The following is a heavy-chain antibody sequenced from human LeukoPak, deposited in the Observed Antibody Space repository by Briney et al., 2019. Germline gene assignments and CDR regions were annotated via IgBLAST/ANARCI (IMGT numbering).Heavy chain of an antibody. Sequence: GWSLRLSCSASGFTFSSYAMYWVRQAPGKGLEYVSAISSNGGSTYYADSVKGRFTISRDNSKNTLHLQMSSLRAEDTAVYYCVNEVGTYYYGMDVWGQGTTVTVSS. J-gene: IGHJ6*02. CDR3: VNEVGTYYYGMDV. CDR2: ISSNGGST. CDR1: GFTFSSYA. V-gene: IGHV3-64D*06. D-gene: IGHD1-1*01.